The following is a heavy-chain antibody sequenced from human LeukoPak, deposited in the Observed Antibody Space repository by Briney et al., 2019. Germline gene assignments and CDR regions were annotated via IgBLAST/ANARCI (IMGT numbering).Heavy chain of an antibody. J-gene: IGHJ6*02. D-gene: IGHD3-3*01. V-gene: IGHV4-30-2*01. CDR3: ARIKYYDFWSGYYKGNYYYYGMDV. CDR1: GGSISSGGYS. Sequence: SQTLSLTCAVSGGSISSGGYSWSWIRQPPGKGLEWIGYIYHSGSTYYNPSLKSRVTISVDRSKNQFSLKLSSVTAADTAVYYCARIKYYDFWSGYYKGNYYYYGMDVWGQGTTVTVSS. CDR2: IYHSGST.